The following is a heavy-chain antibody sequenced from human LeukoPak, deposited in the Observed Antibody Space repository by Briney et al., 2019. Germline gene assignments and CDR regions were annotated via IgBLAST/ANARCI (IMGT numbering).Heavy chain of an antibody. CDR3: AREPDCGSTSCYDYYYYGMDV. Sequence: PGGSLRLSCAASGFTFSDYYMSWIRQAPGKGLEWVSYISSSGSTIYYADSVKGRFTISRDNAKNSLYLQMNSLRAEDTAVYYCAREPDCGSTSCYDYYYYGMDVWGQGTTVTVSS. V-gene: IGHV3-11*01. CDR2: ISSSGSTI. J-gene: IGHJ6*02. D-gene: IGHD2-2*01. CDR1: GFTFSDYY.